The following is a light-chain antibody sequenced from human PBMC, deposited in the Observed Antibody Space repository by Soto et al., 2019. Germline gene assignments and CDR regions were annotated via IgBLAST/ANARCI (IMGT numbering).Light chain of an antibody. Sequence: SYELTQPPSVSVAPGQTARITCGGNNFKSKSVHWYQQRPGQAPVLVVHDDSDRPSGIPERFSGSNSENTATLIITRVEAVDEADYYCQVWDTGNDHVVFGGGTKLTVL. CDR2: DDS. V-gene: IGLV3-21*02. CDR1: NFKSKS. CDR3: QVWDTGNDHVV. J-gene: IGLJ2*01.